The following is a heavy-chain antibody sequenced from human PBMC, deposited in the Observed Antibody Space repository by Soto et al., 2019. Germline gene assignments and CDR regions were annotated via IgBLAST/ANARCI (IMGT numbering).Heavy chain of an antibody. CDR2: IIPIFGTA. J-gene: IGHJ4*02. D-gene: IGHD5-18*01. V-gene: IGHV1-69*12. CDR3: ASGIQLWLRRINNGYSG. CDR1: GGTFSTYA. Sequence: QVQLVQSGAEVKKPESSVKVSCKAPGGTFSTYAISWVRQAPGQGLEWMGGIIPIFGTANHAQRFQDRVTINADESTNTVYMELSSLRSEDTAVYSCASGIQLWLRRINNGYSGWGQGTLVTVSS.